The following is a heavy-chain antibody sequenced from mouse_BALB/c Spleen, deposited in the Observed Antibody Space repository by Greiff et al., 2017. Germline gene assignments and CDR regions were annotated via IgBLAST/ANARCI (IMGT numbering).Heavy chain of an antibody. J-gene: IGHJ3*01. CDR2: ISYSGST. V-gene: IGHV3-2*02. Sequence: EVQLQESGPGLVKPSQSLSLTCTVTGYSITSDYAWNWIRQFPGNKLEWMGYISYSGSTSYNPSLKSRISITRDTSKNQFFLQLNSVTTEDTATYYCARDYRYPWFAYWGQGTLVTVSA. CDR3: ARDYRYPWFAY. CDR1: GYSITSDYA. D-gene: IGHD2-14*01.